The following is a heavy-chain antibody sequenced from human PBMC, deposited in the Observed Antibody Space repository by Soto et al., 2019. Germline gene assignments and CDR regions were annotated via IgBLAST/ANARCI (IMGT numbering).Heavy chain of an antibody. CDR3: AKKGLGSLATYCSTGDCHFAFDI. Sequence: EVQLLESGGGLVQPGGSLRLSCAASGFTFGNYAMIWFRQAPGKGLECVSTISGGGDGTYYAASVRGRFTFSRENSRNRVYLQLNSLRAEDTAVYYCAKKGLGSLATYCSTGDCHFAFDIWGQGTMVTVSS. V-gene: IGHV3-23*01. D-gene: IGHD2-15*01. J-gene: IGHJ3*02. CDR2: ISGGGDGT. CDR1: GFTFGNYA.